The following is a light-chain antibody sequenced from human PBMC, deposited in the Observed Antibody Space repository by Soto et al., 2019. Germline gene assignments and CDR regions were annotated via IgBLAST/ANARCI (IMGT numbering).Light chain of an antibody. CDR1: QSVSSSY. V-gene: IGKV3-20*01. J-gene: IGKJ2*01. CDR3: QQYGSSSFT. CDR2: ATS. Sequence: EIVLTQSPGPLSLSSGERATLSCRASQSVSSSYLAWYQQKPGQALRLLVYATSSRATGIPDRFSGSGSGTDFTLTISRLEPEDFAVYYCQQYGSSSFTFGQGTMLEIK.